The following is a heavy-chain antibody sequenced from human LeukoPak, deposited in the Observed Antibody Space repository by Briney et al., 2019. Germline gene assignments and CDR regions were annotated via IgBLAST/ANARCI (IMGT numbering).Heavy chain of an antibody. J-gene: IGHJ3*02. V-gene: IGHV3-23*01. CDR2: ISGSSSST. CDR1: GFIFSSYA. D-gene: IGHD5-18*01. CDR3: AKAYSYGSPDLFDAFDI. Sequence: PGGSLRLSCAASGFIFSSYAMSWVRQAPGEGLEWVSAISGSSSSTYYADSVKGRFTISRDNSKNTLYLQMNSLRAEDTAVYYCAKAYSYGSPDLFDAFDIWGRGTMVTVSS.